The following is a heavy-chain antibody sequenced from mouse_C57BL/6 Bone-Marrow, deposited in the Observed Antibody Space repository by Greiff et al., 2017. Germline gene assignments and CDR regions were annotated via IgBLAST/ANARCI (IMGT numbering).Heavy chain of an antibody. V-gene: IGHV1-4*01. CDR3: ARPGKLAY. J-gene: IGHJ2*01. Sequence: VQRVESGAELARPGASVKMSCKASGYTFTSYTMHWVKQRPGQGLEWIGYINPSSGYTKYNQKFKDKATLTADKSSSTAYMQLSSLTSEDSAVYYCARPGKLAYWGQGTTLTVSS. CDR1: GYTFTSYT. CDR2: INPSSGYT.